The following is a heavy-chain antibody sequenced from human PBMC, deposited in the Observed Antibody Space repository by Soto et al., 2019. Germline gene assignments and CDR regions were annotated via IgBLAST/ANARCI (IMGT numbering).Heavy chain of an antibody. V-gene: IGHV3-30-3*01. Sequence: QVQLVESGGGVVQPGRSLRLSCAASGFTFSSYAMHWVRQAPGKGLEWVAVISYDGSNKYYADSVKGRFTISRDNSKNTLCLQMNSLRAEDTAVYYCARDSTRYDFWSGSFDYWGQGTLVTVSS. CDR1: GFTFSSYA. CDR3: ARDSTRYDFWSGSFDY. CDR2: ISYDGSNK. D-gene: IGHD3-3*01. J-gene: IGHJ4*02.